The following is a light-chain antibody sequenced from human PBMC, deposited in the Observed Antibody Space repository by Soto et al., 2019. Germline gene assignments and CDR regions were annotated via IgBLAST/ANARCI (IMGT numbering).Light chain of an antibody. CDR1: QSVSSNY. Sequence: EIVLTQSPGTLSLSPGASAPLSCRASQSVSSNYLAWYQQKPGQAPRLLIYGASRRATGVPDRLSGSGSGTDFTLTISRLEPEDSALYYCQKYDSSLWTFGQGTKVDIK. V-gene: IGKV3-20*01. CDR3: QKYDSSLWT. J-gene: IGKJ1*01. CDR2: GAS.